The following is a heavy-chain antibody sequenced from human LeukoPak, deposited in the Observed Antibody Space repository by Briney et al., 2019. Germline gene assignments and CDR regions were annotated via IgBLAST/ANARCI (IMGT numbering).Heavy chain of an antibody. CDR2: INWNGGGT. J-gene: IGHJ4*02. CDR3: ARSRHSYDSTGFPHY. CDR1: GCTFDDYG. D-gene: IGHD3-22*01. V-gene: IGHV3-20*04. Sequence: GGSLRLSCAASGCTFDDYGMSWVREAPGKGLEWVSGINWNGGGTGYADSVKGRFTISRDNAKNSLYLQMNSLRAEDTALYYCARSRHSYDSTGFPHYWGQGTLVTVSS.